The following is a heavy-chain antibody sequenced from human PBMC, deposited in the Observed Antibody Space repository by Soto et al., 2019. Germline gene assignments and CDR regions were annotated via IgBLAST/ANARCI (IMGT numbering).Heavy chain of an antibody. CDR3: ARDTRIVGATAIDY. J-gene: IGHJ4*02. Sequence: SETLSLTCTVSGGSVSTGNYYWSWIRQPPGKGLEWIGYIYYSVSTNYNPSLKSRVTMSVDTSKNQFSLNLNSVTAEDTAMYYCARDTRIVGATAIDYWGQGTLVTVSS. V-gene: IGHV4-61*01. D-gene: IGHD1-26*01. CDR2: IYYSVST. CDR1: GGSVSTGNYY.